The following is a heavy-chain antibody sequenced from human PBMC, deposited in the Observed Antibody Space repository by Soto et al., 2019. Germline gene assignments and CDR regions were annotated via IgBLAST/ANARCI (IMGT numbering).Heavy chain of an antibody. Sequence: GESLKISCKGSGYSFTSYWIGWVRQMPGKGLEWMGIIYPGDSDTGYSPSFQGQVTISADKSISTAYLQWSSLKASDTAMYYCARSSGYSSSWYSYYYYGMDVWGQGTTVTVSS. V-gene: IGHV5-51*01. J-gene: IGHJ6*02. CDR2: IYPGDSDT. CDR3: ARSSGYSSSWYSYYYYGMDV. D-gene: IGHD6-13*01. CDR1: GYSFTSYW.